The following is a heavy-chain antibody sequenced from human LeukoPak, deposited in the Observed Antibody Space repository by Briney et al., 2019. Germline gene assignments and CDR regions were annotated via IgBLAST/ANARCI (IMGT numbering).Heavy chain of an antibody. J-gene: IGHJ6*03. CDR3: ARVHFKYDFWSGGYYYMDV. CDR1: GGSFSGYY. V-gene: IGHV4-34*01. D-gene: IGHD3-3*01. CDR2: INHSGST. Sequence: PSETLSLTCAVYGGSFSGYYWSWIRQPPGKGLEWIGEINHSGSTNYNPSLKSRVTISVDTSKNQFSLKLSSVTAADTAVYYCARVHFKYDFWSGGYYYMDVWGKGTTVTVSS.